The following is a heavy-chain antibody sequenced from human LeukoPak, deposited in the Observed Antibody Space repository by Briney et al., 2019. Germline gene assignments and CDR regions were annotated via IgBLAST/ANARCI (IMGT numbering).Heavy chain of an antibody. CDR2: IIPIFGTA. Sequence: ASVKVSCKASGGTFSSYAISWVRQAPGQGLEWMGGIIPIFGTANYAQKFQGRVTITTDESTSTAYMELSSLRSEDTAVYYCARIGIYDSSGAFDYWGQRTLVTVSS. CDR3: ARIGIYDSSGAFDY. V-gene: IGHV1-69*05. CDR1: GGTFSSYA. J-gene: IGHJ4*02. D-gene: IGHD3-22*01.